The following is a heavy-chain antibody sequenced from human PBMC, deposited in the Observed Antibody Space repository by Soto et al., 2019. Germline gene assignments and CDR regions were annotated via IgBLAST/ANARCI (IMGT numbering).Heavy chain of an antibody. J-gene: IGHJ3*01. Sequence: SETLSLTSAVYGGSFSGYFWNWIRQTPGKGLEWIGKVNHNGRNNYNPSLKSRVTISLDMSKNQISLKLTSVTAADTAVYYCARGGSSDWQVAFDFWGQGTMVTVS. CDR1: GGSFSGYF. V-gene: IGHV4-34*01. CDR3: ARGGSSDWQVAFDF. D-gene: IGHD6-19*01. CDR2: VNHNGRN.